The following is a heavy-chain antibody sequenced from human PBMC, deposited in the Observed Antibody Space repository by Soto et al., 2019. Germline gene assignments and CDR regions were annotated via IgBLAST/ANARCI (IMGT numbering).Heavy chain of an antibody. V-gene: IGHV3-74*03. CDR2: INTDGGTS. CDR1: GFTFSGHW. CDR3: AREAGYCSRTSCYRRAFDT. D-gene: IGHD2-2*01. Sequence: EVQLVESGGDLVQPGGSLRLSCAASGFTFSGHWMHWVRQVPGKGLEWVSRINTDGGTSAYADSVKGRFTISRDNAKNPRYLKMNALRAEDTAVYYCAREAGYCSRTSCYRRAFDTWGQGTTVTVSS. J-gene: IGHJ3*02.